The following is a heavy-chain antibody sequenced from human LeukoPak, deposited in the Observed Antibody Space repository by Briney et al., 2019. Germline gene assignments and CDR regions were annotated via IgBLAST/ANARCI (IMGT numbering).Heavy chain of an antibody. CDR3: ARYYYDSSVYFDY. Sequence: ASVKVSCKASGYTFTGYYMHWVRQAPGQGLEWMGRISPNSGGTNYAQKFQGRVTMTRDTSISTAYMELSRLRSDDTAVYYCARYYYDSSVYFDYWGQGTLVTVSS. J-gene: IGHJ4*02. CDR1: GYTFTGYY. V-gene: IGHV1-2*06. D-gene: IGHD3-22*01. CDR2: ISPNSGGT.